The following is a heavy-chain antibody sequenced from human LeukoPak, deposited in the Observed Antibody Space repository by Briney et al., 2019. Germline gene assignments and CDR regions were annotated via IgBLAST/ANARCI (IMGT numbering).Heavy chain of an antibody. Sequence: PSETLSLTCTVSGGSISSGGYYWRWIRQHPGKGLEWIGYIYYSGSTYYNPSLKSRVTISVDTSKNQFSLKLSSVTAADTAVYYCARETRTGIAAAGSFDYWGQGTLVTVSS. D-gene: IGHD6-13*01. CDR3: ARETRTGIAAAGSFDY. CDR1: GGSISSGGYY. CDR2: IYYSGST. J-gene: IGHJ4*02. V-gene: IGHV4-31*03.